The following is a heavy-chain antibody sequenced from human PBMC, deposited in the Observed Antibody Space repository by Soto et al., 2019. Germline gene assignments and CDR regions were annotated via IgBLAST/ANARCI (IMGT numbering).Heavy chain of an antibody. CDR3: AKGVPGIAVAGTGYFQH. CDR1: GFTFSSYA. V-gene: IGHV3-23*01. CDR2: ISGSGDST. D-gene: IGHD6-19*01. Sequence: GGSLRLSCAASGFTFSSYAMSWVRQAPGKGLEWFSGISGSGDSTYYADSVKGRFTISRDNSKNTLYLQMNSLRAEDTVVYYCAKGVPGIAVAGTGYFQHWGQGT. J-gene: IGHJ1*01.